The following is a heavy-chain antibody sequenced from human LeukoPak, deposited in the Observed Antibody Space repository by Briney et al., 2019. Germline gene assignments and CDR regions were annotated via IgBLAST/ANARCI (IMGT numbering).Heavy chain of an antibody. Sequence: GGSLRLSCAASGFTFSSYGMHWVRQAPGKGLEWVAVISYDGSNKYYADSVKGRFTISRDNSMNTLYLQMNSLRAEDTAVYYCAKEGGIVVVPAHGNFDYWGQGTLVTVSS. CDR2: ISYDGSNK. J-gene: IGHJ4*02. V-gene: IGHV3-30*18. D-gene: IGHD2-2*01. CDR3: AKEGGIVVVPAHGNFDY. CDR1: GFTFSSYG.